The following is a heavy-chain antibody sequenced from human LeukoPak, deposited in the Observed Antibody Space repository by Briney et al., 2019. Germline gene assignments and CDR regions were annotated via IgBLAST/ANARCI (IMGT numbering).Heavy chain of an antibody. Sequence: GGSLRLSCTASGFMFSIFGMSWVRQAPGKGLEWVSAISASGRSTYYADSVKGRFTISRDNAKNSVFLQMNSLRAEDTAVYYCARDIWLGPSVEYWGQGTLVTVSS. CDR2: ISASGRST. J-gene: IGHJ4*02. D-gene: IGHD6-19*01. V-gene: IGHV3-23*01. CDR1: GFMFSIFG. CDR3: ARDIWLGPSVEY.